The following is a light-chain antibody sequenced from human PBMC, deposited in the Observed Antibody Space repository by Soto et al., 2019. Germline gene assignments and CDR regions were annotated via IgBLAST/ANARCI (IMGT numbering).Light chain of an antibody. CDR3: TSYAGYNNPVV. V-gene: IGLV2-8*01. CDR2: EVN. CDR1: SSDAGFYNY. Sequence: QSALTQPPSASGSPGQSVTISCTGTSSDAGFYNYVSWYQQHPDKAPQLMIYEVNKRPSGVPDRFSGSKSGNTASLTVSGLQTDDEADYYCTSYAGYNNPVVFGGGTKVTVL. J-gene: IGLJ3*02.